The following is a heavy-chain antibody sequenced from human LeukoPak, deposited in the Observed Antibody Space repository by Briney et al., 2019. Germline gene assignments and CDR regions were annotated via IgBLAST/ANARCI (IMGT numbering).Heavy chain of an antibody. Sequence: GGSLRLSCAASGFTFSSYEMNWVRQAPGKGLEWVSYISSSGSTIYYADSVKGRFTISRDNAKNSLYLQMNSLRAEDTAVYYCAELGITMIGGVWGKGTTVTISS. V-gene: IGHV3-48*03. CDR1: GFTFSSYE. CDR2: ISSSGSTI. D-gene: IGHD3-10*02. J-gene: IGHJ6*04. CDR3: AELGITMIGGV.